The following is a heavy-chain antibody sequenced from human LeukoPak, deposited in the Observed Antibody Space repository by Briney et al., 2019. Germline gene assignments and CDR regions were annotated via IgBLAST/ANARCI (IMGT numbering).Heavy chain of an antibody. CDR2: INHSGGT. D-gene: IGHD6-19*01. CDR3: ARYVAVAGTIKWFDP. CDR1: GYSISSGYY. V-gene: IGHV4-38-2*01. J-gene: IGHJ5*02. Sequence: SETLSLTCAVSGYSISSGYYWGWIRQPPGKGLEWIGEINHSGGTNYNPSLKSRVTISVDTSKNQCSLKLSSVTAADTAVYYCARYVAVAGTIKWFDPWGQGTLVTVSS.